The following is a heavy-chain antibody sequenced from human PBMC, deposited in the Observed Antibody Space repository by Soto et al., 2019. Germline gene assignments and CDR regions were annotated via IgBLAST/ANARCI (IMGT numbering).Heavy chain of an antibody. CDR1: GYTFTSYG. J-gene: IGHJ6*02. V-gene: IGHV1-18*01. Sequence: ASVKVSCKASGYTFTSYGISWVRQAPGQGLEWLGWISVYNGDTRYGQKVQGRLSMTTDTSTSTAYLELRSLGSDDTAVYYCARDEMRVGSGRYYGDMDVWGQGTPVTVSS. D-gene: IGHD3-10*01. CDR3: ARDEMRVGSGRYYGDMDV. CDR2: ISVYNGDT.